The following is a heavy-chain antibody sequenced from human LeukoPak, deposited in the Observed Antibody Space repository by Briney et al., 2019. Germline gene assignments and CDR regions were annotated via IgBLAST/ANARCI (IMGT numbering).Heavy chain of an antibody. Sequence: SVKVSCKASGGTFSSYAIRWVRQAPGQGLEWMGGIIPMFGTADYAQKLRGRVTITADKSTTTAYMELRSLRSDDTAVYYCARFTPRLSREKFDYWGQGTLVAVSS. V-gene: IGHV1-69*06. CDR2: IIPMFGTA. D-gene: IGHD3-3*02. J-gene: IGHJ4*02. CDR3: ARFTPRLSREKFDY. CDR1: GGTFSSYA.